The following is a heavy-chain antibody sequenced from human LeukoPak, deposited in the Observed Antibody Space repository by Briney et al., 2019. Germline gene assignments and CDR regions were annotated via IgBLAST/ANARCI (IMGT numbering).Heavy chain of an antibody. CDR3: ARDFRFAVDY. CDR2: VSSGSSNI. J-gene: IGHJ4*02. Sequence: HSGGSLRLSCAASGFTFSSYTMNWVRQAPGKGLEWISCVSSGSSNIYYADSVKGRFTISRDNAKNSLYLQMNSLRDEDTAVYYCARDFRFAVDYWGQGTLVTVSS. CDR1: GFTFSSYT. V-gene: IGHV3-48*02.